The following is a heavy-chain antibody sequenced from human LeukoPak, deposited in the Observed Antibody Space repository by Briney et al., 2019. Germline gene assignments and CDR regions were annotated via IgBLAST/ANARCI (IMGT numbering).Heavy chain of an antibody. CDR3: ARRPVWFGEFGVAWFVP. D-gene: IGHD3-10*01. CDR1: GYSISSGYY. V-gene: IGHV4-38-2*01. Sequence: SETLSLTCAVSGYSISSGYYWGWLRQPPGKGLEWIGSIYHSGSTYYNPSLKSRVTISVDTSKNQFSLKLSSVTAADTAVYYCARRPVWFGEFGVAWFVPWGQGTLVTVSS. CDR2: IYHSGST. J-gene: IGHJ5*02.